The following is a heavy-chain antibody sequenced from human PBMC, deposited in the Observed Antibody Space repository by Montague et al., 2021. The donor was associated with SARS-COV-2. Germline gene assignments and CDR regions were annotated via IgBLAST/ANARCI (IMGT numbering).Heavy chain of an antibody. D-gene: IGHD1-26*01. Sequence: SETLSLTCAGDVYSGGGGYRRGWNQHPPGKELECNGVSCHLVGTYYNPSLKSRVTISVDTSKNQFSLKLSSVTAAGTAVYYSWGGVGAPYYYYGMDVWGQGTTVTGSS. CDR2: SCHLVGT. J-gene: IGHJ6*02. CDR3: WGGVGAPYYYYGMDV. CDR1: VYSGGGGYR. V-gene: IGHV4-38-2*01.